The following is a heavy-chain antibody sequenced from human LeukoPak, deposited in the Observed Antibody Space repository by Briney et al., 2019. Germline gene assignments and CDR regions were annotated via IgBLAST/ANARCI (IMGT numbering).Heavy chain of an antibody. V-gene: IGHV3-33*01. CDR3: ARDLANYYHSSGQNLYYYGMDV. CDR2: IWYDGSNK. Sequence: GGSLRLSCAASGFTFSSYGMHWVRQAPGKGLEWVAVIWYDGSNKYYADSVKGRFTISRDNSKNTLYLQMNSLRAEDTAVYYCARDLANYYHSSGQNLYYYGMDVWGQGTTVTVSS. CDR1: GFTFSSYG. D-gene: IGHD3-22*01. J-gene: IGHJ6*02.